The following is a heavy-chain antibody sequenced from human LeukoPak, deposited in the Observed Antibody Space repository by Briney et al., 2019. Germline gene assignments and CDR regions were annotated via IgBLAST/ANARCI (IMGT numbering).Heavy chain of an antibody. V-gene: IGHV5-51*01. J-gene: IGHJ6*02. CDR2: IFPGDSDT. CDR1: GNTFTNYW. Sequence: GESLKISCQGSGNTFTNYWVAWVRQMPGKGLEWMGIIFPGDSDTRYSPSFQGQVTISADKSISTAYLHWSSLKASDTAMYYCARQDYYYYGMDVWGQGTTVTVSS. CDR3: ARQDYYYYGMDV.